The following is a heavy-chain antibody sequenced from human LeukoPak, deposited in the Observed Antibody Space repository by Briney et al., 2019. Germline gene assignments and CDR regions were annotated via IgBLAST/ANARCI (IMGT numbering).Heavy chain of an antibody. CDR2: TFHSGDV. CDR3: ARVTGYTIEDYFDY. J-gene: IGHJ4*02. Sequence: PSETLSLTCIVSGYSIISDYFWGWVRQPPGKGPEWIGSTFHSGDVYYNPSLKSRVTISVKTSKNQFSLKLRSVTAADTAVYYCARVTGYTIEDYFDYWGQGTLVTVSS. D-gene: IGHD3-9*01. CDR1: GYSIISDYF. V-gene: IGHV4-38-2*02.